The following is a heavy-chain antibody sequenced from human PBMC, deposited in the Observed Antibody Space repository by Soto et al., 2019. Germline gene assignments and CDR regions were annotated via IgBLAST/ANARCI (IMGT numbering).Heavy chain of an antibody. CDR2: ISYSSGST. J-gene: IGHJ5*02. D-gene: IGHD5-12*01. CDR3: WKVGGERYRGRHSDL. CDR1: GFTFSNYA. Sequence: EVQLLESGGGLVQPGGSLRLSCAASGFTFSNYAMNWVRQAPGKGLEWVSTISYSSGSTYYADSVKGRFTISRDNSKNFLYLLMISLRGDDTAVYYFWKVGGERYRGRHSDLWGHGTLVTISS. V-gene: IGHV3-23*01.